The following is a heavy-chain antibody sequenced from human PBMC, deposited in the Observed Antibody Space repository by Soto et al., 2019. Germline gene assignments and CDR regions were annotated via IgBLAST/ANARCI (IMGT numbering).Heavy chain of an antibody. V-gene: IGHV4-34*01. Sequence: QVQLQQWGAGLLKPSETLSLTCAVYGGSFSGYYWSWIRQPPGKGLEWIGEINHSGSTNYNPSLKSRVTISVDTSKNQFSLKLSSVTAADTAVYYCAREAVEMATQTWDYWGQGTLVTVSS. D-gene: IGHD5-12*01. CDR1: GGSFSGYY. CDR2: INHSGST. J-gene: IGHJ4*02. CDR3: AREAVEMATQTWDY.